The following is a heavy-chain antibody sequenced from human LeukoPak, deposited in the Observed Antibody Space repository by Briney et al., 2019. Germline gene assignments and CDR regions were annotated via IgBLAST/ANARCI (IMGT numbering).Heavy chain of an antibody. CDR3: ATSEYSSSPSRYFDL. Sequence: ATSVKVSCKVSGYTLTELSMHWVRQAPGKGLEWMGGFDPEDGETIYAQKFQGRVTMTEDTSTDTAYMELSSLRSEDTAVYYCATSEYSSSPSRYFDLWGRGTLVTVSS. D-gene: IGHD6-6*01. J-gene: IGHJ2*01. CDR2: FDPEDGET. CDR1: GYTLTELS. V-gene: IGHV1-24*01.